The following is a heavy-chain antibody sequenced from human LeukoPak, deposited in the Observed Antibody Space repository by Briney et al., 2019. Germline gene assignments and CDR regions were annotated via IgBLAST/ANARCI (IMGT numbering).Heavy chain of an antibody. J-gene: IGHJ5*02. CDR2: LHPGGNT. D-gene: IGHD3-10*01. V-gene: IGHV3-53*01. CDR3: ARGHYPGSAS. Sequence: PGGSLRLSCAASGFTVSDTHMSWVRQAPGKGLEWVSVLHPGGNTYYADSVKGRFTISRDDSKNTLHLQMNSLRAEDTAVYYCARGHYPGSASWGQGTLVTVSS. CDR1: GFTVSDTH.